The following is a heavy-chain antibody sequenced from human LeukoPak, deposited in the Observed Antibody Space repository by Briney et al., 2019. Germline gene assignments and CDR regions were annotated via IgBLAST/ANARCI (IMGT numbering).Heavy chain of an antibody. V-gene: IGHV4-61*01. Sequence: SETLSLTCTVSGGXISSSSYYWSWIRQPPGKGLEWIGYIYYSGSTNYNPSLKSRVTISVDTSKNQFSLKLSSVTAADTAVYYCARSYYYDSSGHYPAEYFQHWGQGTLVTVSS. CDR2: IYYSGST. J-gene: IGHJ1*01. CDR1: GGXISSSSYY. CDR3: ARSYYYDSSGHYPAEYFQH. D-gene: IGHD3-22*01.